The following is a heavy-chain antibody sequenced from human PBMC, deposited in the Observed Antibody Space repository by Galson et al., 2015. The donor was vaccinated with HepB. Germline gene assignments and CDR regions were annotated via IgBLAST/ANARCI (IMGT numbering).Heavy chain of an antibody. CDR2: IYYSGST. Sequence: LSLTCTVSGGSISSYYWSWIRQPPGKGLEWIGYIYYSGSTNYNPSLKSRVTISVDTSKNQFSLKLSSVTAADTAVYYCAREGSDDFWSGYNLGGFDPWGQGTLVTVSS. V-gene: IGHV4-59*01. CDR1: GGSISSYY. J-gene: IGHJ5*02. CDR3: AREGSDDFWSGYNLGGFDP. D-gene: IGHD3-3*01.